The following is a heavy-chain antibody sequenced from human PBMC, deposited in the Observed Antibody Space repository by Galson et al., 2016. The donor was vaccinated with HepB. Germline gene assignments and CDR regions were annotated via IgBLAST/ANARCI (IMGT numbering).Heavy chain of an antibody. CDR1: GYRFTSYW. D-gene: IGHD4-17*01. CDR3: ARHWGPSVTLPSYSYGLDV. J-gene: IGHJ6*02. CDR2: VNPGDPAT. V-gene: IGHV5-51*01. Sequence: QSGAEVKRPGESLKISCKGSGYRFTSYWIGCVRQMPGKGLEWMATVNPGDPATSSSPSFQGQLIISADKSPDTASLQWTSLKASEAALYFCARHWGPSVTLPSYSYGLDVWGQGTTVTASS.